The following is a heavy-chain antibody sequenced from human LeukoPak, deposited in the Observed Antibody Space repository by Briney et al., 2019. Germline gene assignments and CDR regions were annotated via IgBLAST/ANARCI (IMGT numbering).Heavy chain of an antibody. CDR1: GYTFTGYY. J-gene: IGHJ4*02. CDR3: ARGLSGHGYYYGY. V-gene: IGHV1-2*06. Sequence: ASVKVSCKASGYTFTGYYMHWVRQAPGQGLEWMGRINPNSGGTNYAQKFQGRVTMTRDTSISTAYMELSRLRSDDTAVYYCARGLSGHGYYYGYWGQGTLVTVSS. D-gene: IGHD3-22*01. CDR2: INPNSGGT.